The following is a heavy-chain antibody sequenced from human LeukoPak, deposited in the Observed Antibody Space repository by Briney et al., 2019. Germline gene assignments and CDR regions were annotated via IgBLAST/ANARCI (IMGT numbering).Heavy chain of an antibody. CDR3: SSSTAIGY. J-gene: IGHJ4*02. CDR2: ISSSGRTI. CDR1: GFTFSNYE. Sequence: GGSLRLSCAASGFTFSNYEMNWVRQAPGKGLEWVSYISSSGRTIYYADSVKGRFTISRDNAKNSLYLQMSSLRTEDTAVYYCSSSTAIGYWGQGTLVTVSS. V-gene: IGHV3-48*03.